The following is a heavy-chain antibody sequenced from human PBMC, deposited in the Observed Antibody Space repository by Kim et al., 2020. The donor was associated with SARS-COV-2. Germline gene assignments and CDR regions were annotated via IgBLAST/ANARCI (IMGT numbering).Heavy chain of an antibody. CDR2: IKQDGSEK. CDR3: ARSRFPIVGIAEAGPFFDY. Sequence: GGSLRLSCAASGFTFSSSWMSWVRQAPGTGLEWVANIKQDGSEKYYVDSVKGRFTISRDNAKNSLYLQMNSLRAEDTAVYYCARSRFPIVGIAEAGPFFDYWGEGALVTVSS. CDR1: GFTFSSSW. V-gene: IGHV3-7*01. J-gene: IGHJ4*02. D-gene: IGHD6-13*01.